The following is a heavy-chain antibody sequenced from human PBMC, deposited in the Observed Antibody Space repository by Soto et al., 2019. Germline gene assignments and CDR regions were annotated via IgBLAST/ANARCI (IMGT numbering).Heavy chain of an antibody. CDR3: ARRPLVVVVAGARYCCDGMDV. J-gene: IGHJ6*02. CDR1: GGSISSSSYY. V-gene: IGHV4-39*01. D-gene: IGHD2-15*01. Sequence: QLQLQESGPGLVKPSETLSLTCTVSGGSISSSSYYWGWIRQPPGKGLEWIGSIYYSGSTYSNPSLSRRVTISVDTSKNQCSLKLRAVTAADTAVYYCARRPLVVVVAGARYCCDGMDVWGQGTTVSVSS. CDR2: IYYSGST.